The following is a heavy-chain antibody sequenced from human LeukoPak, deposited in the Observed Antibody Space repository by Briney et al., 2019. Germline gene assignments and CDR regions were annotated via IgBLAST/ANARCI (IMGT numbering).Heavy chain of an antibody. CDR1: GYTFTGYY. CDR2: INPNSGGT. D-gene: IGHD3-3*01. V-gene: IGHV1-2*02. Sequence: ASVKVSCKASGYTFTGYYMHWVRQAPGQGLEWMGWINPNSGGTNYAQKFQGRVTMTRDTSISTAYMELSRLRSDDTAVYYCARGGTYYDFSTYYFDYWSQGTLVTVSS. J-gene: IGHJ4*02. CDR3: ARGGTYYDFSTYYFDY.